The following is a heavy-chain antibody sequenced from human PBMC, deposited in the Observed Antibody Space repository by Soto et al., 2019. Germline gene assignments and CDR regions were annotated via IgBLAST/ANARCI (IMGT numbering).Heavy chain of an antibody. CDR3: ARDRTDIVVVVAATFDYYYYYMDV. CDR1: GYTFTSYA. D-gene: IGHD2-15*01. Sequence: GASVKVSCKASGYTFTSYAMHWVRQAPGQRLEWMGWINAGNGNTKYSQKFQGRVTITRDTSASTAYMELSSLRSEDTAVYYCARDRTDIVVVVAATFDYYYYYMDVWGKGTTVTVSS. V-gene: IGHV1-3*01. J-gene: IGHJ6*03. CDR2: INAGNGNT.